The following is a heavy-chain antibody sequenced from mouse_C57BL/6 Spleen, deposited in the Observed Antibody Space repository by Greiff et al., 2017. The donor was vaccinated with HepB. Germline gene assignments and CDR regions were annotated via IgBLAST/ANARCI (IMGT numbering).Heavy chain of an antibody. CDR1: GYAFSSSW. D-gene: IGHD3-2*02. V-gene: IGHV1-82*01. J-gene: IGHJ3*01. CDR2: IYPGDGDT. CDR3: ARHSGQAWFAY. Sequence: VQLQQSGPELVKPGASVKISCKASGYAFSSSWMNWVKQRPGKGLEWIGRIYPGDGDTNYNGKFKGKATLTADKSSSTAYMQLSSLTSEDSAVYFCARHSGQAWFAYWGQGTLVTVSA.